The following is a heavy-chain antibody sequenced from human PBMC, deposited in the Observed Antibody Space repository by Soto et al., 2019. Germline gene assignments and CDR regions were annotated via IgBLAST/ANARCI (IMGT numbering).Heavy chain of an antibody. J-gene: IGHJ6*02. CDR1: GGSISSSSYY. D-gene: IGHD3-10*01. CDR2: IYYSGST. V-gene: IGHV4-39*01. CDR3: ARHFTPLGWFGELFMYYYGMDV. Sequence: PSETLSLTCTVSGGSISSSSYYWGWIRQPPGKGLEWIGSIYYSGSTYYNPSLKSRVTISVDTSKNQFSLKLSSVTAADTAVYYCARHFTPLGWFGELFMYYYGMDVWGQGNTVNVSS.